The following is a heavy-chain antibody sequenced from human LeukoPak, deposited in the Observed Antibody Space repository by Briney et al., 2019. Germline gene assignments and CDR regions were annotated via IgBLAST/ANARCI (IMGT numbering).Heavy chain of an antibody. D-gene: IGHD3-22*01. Sequence: PGGSLRLSCSASGFISSSYALHWVRQAPGKGLEYVSVISSNGINTHYADSVKGRFTISRDNSKNTLHLQMSSLRAEDTALYYCVKDSAEGPSHKVDSSGFYSGYFDYWGQGTLVTVSS. CDR3: VKDSAEGPSHKVDSSGFYSGYFDY. CDR2: ISSNGINT. V-gene: IGHV3-64D*09. J-gene: IGHJ4*02. CDR1: GFISSSYA.